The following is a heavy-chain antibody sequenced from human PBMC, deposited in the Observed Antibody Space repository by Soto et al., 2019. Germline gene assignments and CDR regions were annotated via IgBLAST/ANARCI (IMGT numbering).Heavy chain of an antibody. J-gene: IGHJ5*02. CDR1: GESFSGYY. V-gene: IGHV4-34*01. CDR2: INHSGST. Sequence: SETLSLTCAVYGESFSGYYWSWIRQPPGKGLEWIGEINHSGSTNYNPSLKSRVTISVDTSKNQFSLKLSSVTAADTAVYYCARERDYWFDPWGQGTLVTVSS. CDR3: ARERDYWFDP.